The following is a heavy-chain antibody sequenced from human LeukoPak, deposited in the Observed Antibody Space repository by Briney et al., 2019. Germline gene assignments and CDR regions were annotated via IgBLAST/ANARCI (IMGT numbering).Heavy chain of an antibody. D-gene: IGHD2-15*01. V-gene: IGHV3-11*01. CDR1: GFTFSDYY. Sequence: GGSLRLSCAASGFTFSDYYMSWIRQAPGKGLGWVSYISSSGSTIYYADSVKGRFTISRDNAKNSLYLQMNSLRAEDTAVYYCARDGYCGGGTCQYYGMDVWGQGTTVTVSS. CDR2: ISSSGSTI. J-gene: IGHJ6*02. CDR3: ARDGYCGGGTCQYYGMDV.